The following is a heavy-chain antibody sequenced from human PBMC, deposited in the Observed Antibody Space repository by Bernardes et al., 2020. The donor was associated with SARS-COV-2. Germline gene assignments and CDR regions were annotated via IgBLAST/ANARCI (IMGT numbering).Heavy chain of an antibody. D-gene: IGHD3-22*01. CDR3: ARDGHRKYYYDSSVYYFDY. J-gene: IGHJ4*02. CDR1: GFTFSSYE. Sequence: GGSLRLSCAASGFTFSSYEMNWVRQAPGKGLEWVSYISSSGSTIYYADSVKGRFTISRDNAKNSLYLQMNSLRAEDTAVYYCARDGHRKYYYDSSVYYFDYWCQGTLVTVSS. CDR2: ISSSGSTI. V-gene: IGHV3-48*03.